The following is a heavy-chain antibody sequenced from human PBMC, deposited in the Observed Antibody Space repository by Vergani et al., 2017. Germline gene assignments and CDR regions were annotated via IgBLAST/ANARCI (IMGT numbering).Heavy chain of an antibody. D-gene: IGHD1-1*01. CDR2: IYYSGST. CDR1: GGSISSSSYY. V-gene: IGHV4-61*01. J-gene: IGHJ5*02. CDR3: ARGVSVGGSTGTRVVGAPYNWFDP. Sequence: QLQLQESGPGLVKPSETLSLTCTVSGGSISSSSYYWSWIRQPPGQGLEWIGYIYYSGSTNYNPSLKSRVTISVDTSKNQFSLKLSSVTAADTAVYYCARGVSVGGSTGTRVVGAPYNWFDPWGQGTLVTVSS.